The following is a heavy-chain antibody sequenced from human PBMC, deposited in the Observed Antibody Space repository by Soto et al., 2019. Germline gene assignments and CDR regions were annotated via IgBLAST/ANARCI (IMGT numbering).Heavy chain of an antibody. Sequence: GASVKVSCKASGYTFSDYHMHWVRQAPGQGLEWMGWINPNSGGTNYAQKFQGRVTMTRDTSISTAYMELTSLTSDDTAMYYCARRSSGWSDYWGQGTLVTVSS. D-gene: IGHD6-19*01. CDR2: INPNSGGT. CDR3: ARRSSGWSDY. J-gene: IGHJ4*02. CDR1: GYTFSDYH. V-gene: IGHV1-2*02.